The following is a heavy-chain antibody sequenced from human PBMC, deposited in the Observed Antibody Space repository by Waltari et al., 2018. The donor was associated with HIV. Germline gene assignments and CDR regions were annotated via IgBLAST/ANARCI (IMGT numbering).Heavy chain of an antibody. CDR2: ISSSSRYI. D-gene: IGHD6-19*01. J-gene: IGHJ4*02. V-gene: IGHV3-21*01. Sequence: EVQLVESGGGVVKPGGSLRLSCAVPGFTFITYRLSRVRQAPGKGLGWVSCISSSSRYIYYADSVKGRFTISRDNAKNSLFLQMDSLRAEDTAVYYCARDGARQWLVQGGFDYWGQGALVTVSS. CDR1: GFTFITYR. CDR3: ARDGARQWLVQGGFDY.